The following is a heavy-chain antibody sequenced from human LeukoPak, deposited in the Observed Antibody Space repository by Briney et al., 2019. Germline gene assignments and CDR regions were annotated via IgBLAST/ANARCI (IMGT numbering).Heavy chain of an antibody. D-gene: IGHD5/OR15-5a*01. CDR1: GFTFSDTW. CDR2: IRSDGSDT. J-gene: IGHJ4*02. Sequence: SGGSLRLSCAASGFTFSDTWMHWVRQAPGEGLVWVSRIRSDGSDTRYAESVKGRFTVSRDNAKNTLYLQMNSLRAEDTAVYYCAKTVNDYFDYWGQGTLVTVSS. V-gene: IGHV3-74*01. CDR3: AKTVNDYFDY.